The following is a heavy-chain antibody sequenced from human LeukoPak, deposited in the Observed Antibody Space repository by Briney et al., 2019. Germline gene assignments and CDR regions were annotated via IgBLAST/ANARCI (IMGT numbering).Heavy chain of an antibody. CDR2: ISERGGST. Sequence: GGSLRLSCAASGFTVRNNYMSWVRQAPGKGLEWVSYISERGGSTAYADSVKGRFTISRDNSLNTLYLQMSSLRAEDTAVYFCAKRGIVIRGILVIGYHQEAYHYDYWGQGVLVTVSS. J-gene: IGHJ4*02. CDR3: AKRGIVIRGILVIGYHQEAYHYDY. V-gene: IGHV3-23*01. CDR1: GFTVRNNY. D-gene: IGHD3-10*01.